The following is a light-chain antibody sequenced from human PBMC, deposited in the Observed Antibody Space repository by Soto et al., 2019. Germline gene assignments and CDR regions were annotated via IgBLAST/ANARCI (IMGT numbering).Light chain of an antibody. J-gene: IGKJ1*01. Sequence: DIQMTQSPSSLSASVGDRVTITCQAGQGISHYLNWYQQKPGKAPKLLIYDASNLDTGVPSRFSGSGSGTEFTLTISSLQPDDFATYYCQQYETYWTFGQGTKVEIK. CDR2: DAS. CDR1: QGISHY. CDR3: QQYETYWT. V-gene: IGKV1-33*01.